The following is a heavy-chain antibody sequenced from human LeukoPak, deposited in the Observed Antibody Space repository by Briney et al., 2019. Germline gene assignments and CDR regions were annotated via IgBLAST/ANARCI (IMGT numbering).Heavy chain of an antibody. D-gene: IGHD6-13*01. Sequence: SETLSLTCAVYGGSFSGYYWSWIRQPPGKGLEWFGEINHSGSTNYNPSLNSRVTISVDTSQNQFSLQLSSVTAADTAVYYCARGPRRSSWFWVPYHMDVWGKGTTVTVSS. CDR3: ARGPRRSSWFWVPYHMDV. V-gene: IGHV4-34*01. J-gene: IGHJ6*03. CDR1: GGSFSGYY. CDR2: INHSGST.